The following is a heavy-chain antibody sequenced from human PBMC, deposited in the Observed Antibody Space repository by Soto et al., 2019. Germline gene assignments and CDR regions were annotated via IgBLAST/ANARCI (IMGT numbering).Heavy chain of an antibody. J-gene: IGHJ4*02. CDR1: GLAFSGSG. D-gene: IGHD3-3*01. CDR3: THDFWSSQSASY. CDR2: IRDKANNYAT. Sequence: GGSLRLSCAASGLAFSGSGIHWVRQAPGKGLEWVGRIRDKANNYATAYAASMKGRFTVSRDDSMNTAYLQMDSLKTEDTAVYYCTHDFWSSQSASYWGQETLVTVSS. V-gene: IGHV3-73*01.